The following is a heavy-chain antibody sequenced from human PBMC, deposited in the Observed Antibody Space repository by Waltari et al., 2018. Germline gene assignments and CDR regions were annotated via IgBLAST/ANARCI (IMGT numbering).Heavy chain of an antibody. V-gene: IGHV3-23*01. D-gene: IGHD1-26*01. CDR1: GFTFISYA. CDR2: VNANGGST. CDR3: AKRTGGYSFDY. Sequence: EVQLLESGGGLVQPGGSLRLSCAASGFTFISYAMSWIRQAPGKGLEWVSTVNANGGSTLYAESVKGRFTISRDNSKNTQHLQMNSLRAEDTAVYYCAKRTGGYSFDYWGQGILVTVSS. J-gene: IGHJ4*02.